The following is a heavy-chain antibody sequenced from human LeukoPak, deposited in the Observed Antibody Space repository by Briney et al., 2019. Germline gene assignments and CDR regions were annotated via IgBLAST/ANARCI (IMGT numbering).Heavy chain of an antibody. CDR2: INHSGST. V-gene: IGHV4-34*01. J-gene: IGHJ4*02. D-gene: IGHD2-2*01. Sequence: NPSETLSLTCAVYGGSFSGYYWSWIRQPPGKGLEWIGEINHSGSTNYNPSLKSRVTISVDTSKNQFSLKLSSVTAADTAVYYCARGHSGSTGPPGYWGQGTLVTVSS. CDR1: GGSFSGYY. CDR3: ARGHSGSTGPPGY.